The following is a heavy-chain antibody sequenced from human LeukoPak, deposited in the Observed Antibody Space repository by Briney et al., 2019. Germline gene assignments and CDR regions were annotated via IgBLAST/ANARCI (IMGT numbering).Heavy chain of an antibody. J-gene: IGHJ4*02. V-gene: IGHV3-30-3*01. CDR2: ISYDGSNK. D-gene: IGHD7-27*01. CDR3: VRDGDSYPY. Sequence: PGGSLRLSCAASGFTFSSYAMHWVRQAPGKGLEWVAVISYDGSNKYYADSVKGRFTISRNNAKNTLYLQMNSLRADDTAVYYCVRDGDSYPYWGQGTLVTVFS. CDR1: GFTFSSYA.